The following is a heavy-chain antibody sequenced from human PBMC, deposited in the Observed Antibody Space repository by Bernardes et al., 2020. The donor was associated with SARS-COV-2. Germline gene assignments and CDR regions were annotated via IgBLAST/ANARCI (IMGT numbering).Heavy chain of an antibody. CDR1: GGSISSYY. D-gene: IGHD2-15*01. J-gene: IGHJ6*01. V-gene: IGHV4-59*01. CDR3: ARAPVVIQWPLYYYYGMDV. CDR2: IYYSGST. Sequence: SETLSLTCTVSGGSISSYYWSWIRQPPGKGLEWIGYIYYSGSTNYNPSLKSRVTISVDTSKNQFSLKLSSVTAADTAVYYCARAPVVIQWPLYYYYGMDVWGQATTVTGSS.